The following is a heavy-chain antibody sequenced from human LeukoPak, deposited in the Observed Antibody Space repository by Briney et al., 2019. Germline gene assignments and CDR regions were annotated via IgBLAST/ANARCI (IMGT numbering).Heavy chain of an antibody. CDR3: ARITIFYYYYYYMDV. D-gene: IGHD3-9*01. CDR2: INHSGST. Sequence: PSETLSLTCAVHGGSFSAYYWSWIRQSPEKGLEWIGEINHSGSTNYNPSLKSRVTISVDTSKNQFSLKLSSVTAADTAVYYCARITIFYYYYYYMDVWGKGTTVTISS. CDR1: GGSFSAYY. J-gene: IGHJ6*03. V-gene: IGHV4-34*01.